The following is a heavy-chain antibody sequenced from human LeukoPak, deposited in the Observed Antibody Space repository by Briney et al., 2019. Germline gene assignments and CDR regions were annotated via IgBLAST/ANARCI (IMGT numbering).Heavy chain of an antibody. CDR2: IKEDGSEK. CDR1: GLTFSNYW. Sequence: GGSLRLSCAASGLTFSNYWMSWVRQAPGKGLEWVANIKEDGSEKYYVDSVKGRFTISRDNARNSLYLQMNSLRAEDTAVYYCASGRQLGYWGQGTLVTVSS. V-gene: IGHV3-7*01. D-gene: IGHD6-13*01. J-gene: IGHJ4*02. CDR3: ASGRQLGY.